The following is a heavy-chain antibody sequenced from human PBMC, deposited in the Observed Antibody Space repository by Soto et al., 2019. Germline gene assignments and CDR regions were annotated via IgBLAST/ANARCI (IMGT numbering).Heavy chain of an antibody. Sequence: SETLSLTCTVSGGSIGSSSYYWGWIRQPPGKGLEWIGSIYYSGSTYYNPSLKSRVTISVDTSKNQFSLKLSSVTAADTAVYYCARTGTPYYYYGMDVWGQGTTVTVSS. V-gene: IGHV4-39*01. CDR1: GGSIGSSSYY. CDR3: ARTGTPYYYYGMDV. J-gene: IGHJ6*02. CDR2: IYYSGST. D-gene: IGHD1-1*01.